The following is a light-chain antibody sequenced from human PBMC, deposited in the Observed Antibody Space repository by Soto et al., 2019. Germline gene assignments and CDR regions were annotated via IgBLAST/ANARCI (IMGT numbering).Light chain of an antibody. Sequence: DIQMTQSPSALSASVGERATITCRASQSISSWLAWYQQKPGKAAKLLIYDASTLQSGVPSRYSGSGSGTEFTLTISNLQPDDFATYYCQQYETDPPSTFGQGTKV. CDR1: QSISSW. CDR3: QQYETDPPST. V-gene: IGKV1-5*01. CDR2: DAS. J-gene: IGKJ1*01.